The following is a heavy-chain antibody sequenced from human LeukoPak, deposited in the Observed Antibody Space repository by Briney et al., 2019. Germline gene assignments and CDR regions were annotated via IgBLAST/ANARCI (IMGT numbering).Heavy chain of an antibody. CDR1: GYTFTSYG. CDR3: ARDGAARDFDY. V-gene: IGHV1-69*13. CDR2: IIPIFGTA. J-gene: IGHJ4*02. Sequence: ASVKVSCKASGYTFTSYGISWVRQAPGQGLEWMGGIIPIFGTANYAQKFQGRVTITADESTSTAYMELSSLRSEDTAVYYCARDGAARDFDYWGQGTLATVSS. D-gene: IGHD6-6*01.